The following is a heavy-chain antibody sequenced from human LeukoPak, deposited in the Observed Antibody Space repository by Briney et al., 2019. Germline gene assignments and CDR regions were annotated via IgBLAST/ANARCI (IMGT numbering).Heavy chain of an antibody. Sequence: GASVKVSCKASGYTPTVYYMHWVRQAPGQGLEWMGWINPNSGGTNYAQKFQGRVTMTRDTSISTAYMELSRLRPDDTAVYYCSRGRYCSSSSCFAARWFDPWGQGTLVTVSS. CDR1: GYTPTVYY. J-gene: IGHJ5*02. CDR2: INPNSGGT. V-gene: IGHV1-2*02. D-gene: IGHD2-2*01. CDR3: SRGRYCSSSSCFAARWFDP.